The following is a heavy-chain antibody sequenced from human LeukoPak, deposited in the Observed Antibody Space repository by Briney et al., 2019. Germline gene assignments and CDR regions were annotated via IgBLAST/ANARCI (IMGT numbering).Heavy chain of an antibody. CDR1: GGTFSSYA. J-gene: IGHJ4*02. Sequence: GASVKVSCKASGGTFSSYAISWVRQAPGQGLEWMGGIIPIFGTANYAQKFQGRVTITADESTSTAYMELSSLRSEDTAVYYCGKDKVGGGGYNDYWGQGILVTVSS. D-gene: IGHD1-14*01. CDR3: GKDKVGGGGYNDY. CDR2: IIPIFGTA. V-gene: IGHV1-69*13.